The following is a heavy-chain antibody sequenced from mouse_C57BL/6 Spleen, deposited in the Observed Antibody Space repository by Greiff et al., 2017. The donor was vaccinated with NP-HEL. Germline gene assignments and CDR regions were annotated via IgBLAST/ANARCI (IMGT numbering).Heavy chain of an antibody. D-gene: IGHD4-1*01. Sequence: QVQLKQPGAELVKPGASVKLSCKASGYTFTSYWMHWVKQRPGQGLEWIGMIHPNSGSTNYNEKFKSKATLTVDKSSSTAYMQLSSLTSEDSAVYYCARSGGLLTGAYWGQGTLVTVSA. CDR1: GYTFTSYW. CDR3: ARSGGLLTGAY. CDR2: IHPNSGST. J-gene: IGHJ3*01. V-gene: IGHV1-64*01.